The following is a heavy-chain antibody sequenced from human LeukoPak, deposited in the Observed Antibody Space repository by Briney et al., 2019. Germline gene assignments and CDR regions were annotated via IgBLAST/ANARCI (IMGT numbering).Heavy chain of an antibody. J-gene: IGHJ3*02. CDR1: GFTFDDYA. Sequence: PGRSLRLSCAASGFTFDDYAMHWVRQAPGKGLEWVSGISWNSGSIGYADSVKGRFTISRDNAKNSLYLQMNSLRAEDTALYYCAKDHGDLGAFDIWGQGTIVTVSS. CDR3: AKDHGDLGAFDI. CDR2: ISWNSGSI. D-gene: IGHD3-10*01. V-gene: IGHV3-9*01.